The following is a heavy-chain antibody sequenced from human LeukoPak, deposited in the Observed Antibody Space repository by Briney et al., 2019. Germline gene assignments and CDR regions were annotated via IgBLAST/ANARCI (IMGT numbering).Heavy chain of an antibody. CDR2: FSYNGSGE. J-gene: IGHJ3*01. CDR3: VKDNAEVDDAFDV. Sequence: GRSLTLSCAVSGPTLSTYGIHWVPKAPARGLEGVPFFSYNGSGEFYADSVRSRFTVSRDKPKNTIQLQLNSLRAEDTGVYYCVKDNAEVDDAFDVWGQGTKVTVSS. CDR1: GPTLSTYG. V-gene: IGHV3-30*18. D-gene: IGHD2-8*01.